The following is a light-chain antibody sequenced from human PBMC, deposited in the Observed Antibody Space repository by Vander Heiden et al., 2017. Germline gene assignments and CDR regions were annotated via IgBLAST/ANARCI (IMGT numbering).Light chain of an antibody. CDR1: QTISTF. J-gene: IGKJ2*01. CDR3: QQYYNWPPNT. V-gene: IGKV3D-15*01. Sequence: EPVMTQSPATLSVSPGERATLSCRASQTISTFLAWYQQKPGQAPRLLIYGGSTRATGIPARFSGSGSGTEFTLTISRLQSEDFAVYYCQQYYNWPPNTFGQGTTLEIK. CDR2: GGS.